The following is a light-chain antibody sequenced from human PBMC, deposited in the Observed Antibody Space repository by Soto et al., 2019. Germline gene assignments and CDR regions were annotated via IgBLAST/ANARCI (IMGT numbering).Light chain of an antibody. CDR1: QSVSNNY. J-gene: IGKJ5*01. V-gene: IGKV3D-20*02. CDR3: QQRSNWPIT. Sequence: EGVLTQSPGTLSLSPGERATLSCRASQSVSNNYLAWYQQKPGQAPRLLIYGASNRATGIPDRFSGSGSGTDFTLTISSLEPEDFAVYYCQQRSNWPITFGQGTRLEIK. CDR2: GAS.